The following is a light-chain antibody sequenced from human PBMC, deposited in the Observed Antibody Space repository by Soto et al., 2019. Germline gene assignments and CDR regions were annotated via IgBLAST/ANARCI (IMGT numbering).Light chain of an antibody. Sequence: IQMTQSPSRLCASVGGRVTMACRASQSISSWLAWYQQMPGKAPKLLIYDASSLHSGVPSRFSGSGSGTEFTLTISSLQPDDFATYYCQQYNTYSWTFGQGTKVDI. CDR1: QSISSW. CDR3: QQYNTYSWT. V-gene: IGKV1-5*01. J-gene: IGKJ1*01. CDR2: DAS.